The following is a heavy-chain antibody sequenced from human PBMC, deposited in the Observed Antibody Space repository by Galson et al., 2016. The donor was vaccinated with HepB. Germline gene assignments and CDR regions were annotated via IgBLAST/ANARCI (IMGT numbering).Heavy chain of an antibody. D-gene: IGHD3-9*01. CDR1: GFTFSSYS. V-gene: IGHV3-48*02. J-gene: IGHJ6*02. CDR2: LSTSSSTI. Sequence: SLRLFCAASGFTFSSYSMNWVRQAPGKGLEWVSFLSTSSSTIYYSDPVKGRFTVSRDNGKNSLYLQMNSLRDEDTAVYYCARGLLYFDWYQLEGYGMDVWGQGTTVTVSS. CDR3: ARGLLYFDWYQLEGYGMDV.